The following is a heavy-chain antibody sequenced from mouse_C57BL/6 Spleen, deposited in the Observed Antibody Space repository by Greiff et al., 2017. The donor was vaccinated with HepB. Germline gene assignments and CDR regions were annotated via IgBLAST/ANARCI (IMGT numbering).Heavy chain of an antibody. CDR2: ISRGGDYN. CDR3: TRGYYGCNVIDY. Sequence: EVQLVESGDGLVMPGGSLKLSCAASGFTFSSYAMSWVRQTPAKRLEWVAYISRGGDYNYYADNVKGRFTISRDNARNTLYLQMSRLESEDTAMYSCTRGYYGCNVIDYWGQGTSLTVSS. CDR1: GFTFSSYA. V-gene: IGHV5-9-1*02. D-gene: IGHD1-1*01. J-gene: IGHJ2*02.